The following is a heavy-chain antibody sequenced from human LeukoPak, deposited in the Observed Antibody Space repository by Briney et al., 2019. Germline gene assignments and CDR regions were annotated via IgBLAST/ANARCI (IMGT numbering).Heavy chain of an antibody. CDR2: ITSTGDRT. V-gene: IGHV3-23*01. CDR3: AKHGYCSGISCFFDF. Sequence: GGSLRLSCAASGFTFSNYAMRWVRQAPGKGLEWVSTITSTGDRTYYADSVKGRFTISRDSSKNTLYLQMNSLRAEDTALYYCAKHGYCSGISCFFDFWGQGTLVTVSS. CDR1: GFTFSNYA. D-gene: IGHD2-2*03. J-gene: IGHJ4*02.